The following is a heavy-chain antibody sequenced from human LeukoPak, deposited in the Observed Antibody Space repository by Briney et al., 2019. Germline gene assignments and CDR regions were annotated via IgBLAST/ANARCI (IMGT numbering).Heavy chain of an antibody. J-gene: IGHJ6*03. CDR3: ARVVVVPAGRYYYMDV. CDR2: INPNSGGT. Sequence: GASVKVSYKASGYTFTGYYMHWVRQAPGQGLEWMGWINPNSGGTNYAQKFQGRVTMTRDTSISTAYMELSRLRSDDTAVYYCARVVVVPAGRYYYMDVWGKGTTVTVSS. CDR1: GYTFTGYY. D-gene: IGHD2-2*01. V-gene: IGHV1-2*02.